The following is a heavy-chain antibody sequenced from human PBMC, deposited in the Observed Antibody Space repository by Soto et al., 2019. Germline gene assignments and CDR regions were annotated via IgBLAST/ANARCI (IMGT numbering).Heavy chain of an antibody. CDR3: ARVEVAARIIDY. V-gene: IGHV3-21*01. CDR1: GFTFSSYS. D-gene: IGHD6-6*01. CDR2: ISSSSSYI. J-gene: IGHJ4*02. Sequence: PGGSLRLSCAASGFTFSSYSMNWVRQAPGKGLEWVSSISSSSSYIYYADSVKGRFTISRDNAKYSLYLQMNSMRAEDTAVYYCARVEVAARIIDYWGQGTLVTASS.